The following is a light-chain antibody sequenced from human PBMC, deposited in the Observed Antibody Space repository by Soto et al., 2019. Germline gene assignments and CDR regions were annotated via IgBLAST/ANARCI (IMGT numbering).Light chain of an antibody. J-gene: IGKJ5*01. CDR1: QCVSSN. V-gene: IGKV3-15*01. CDR2: VAS. Sequence: EIVMTQSPATLYVSPGERATLSCRASQCVSSNLAWDQQKPGQAPRLLIYVASTRATRIPARFSGSGSGTEFTLTIRSLQSEEFSVYYCQQYNNWPPITFGQGTRLEIK. CDR3: QQYNNWPPIT.